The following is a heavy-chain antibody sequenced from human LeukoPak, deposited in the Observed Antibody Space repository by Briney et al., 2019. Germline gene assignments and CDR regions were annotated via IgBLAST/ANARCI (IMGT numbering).Heavy chain of an antibody. V-gene: IGHV3-30*18. J-gene: IGHJ3*02. D-gene: IGHD3-16*01. CDR2: ITYCENNR. CDR1: RFTFSSCC. Sequence: PGRSLTLSCTASRFTFSSCCVHWVRQAPRKGLEWVAVITYCENNRYYADSVKGRFTISRYKSKNTLYLQMNTVRAEDTAVYYCAKVRGEVIGAFDNWGQGTMVTVSS. CDR3: AKVRGEVIGAFDN.